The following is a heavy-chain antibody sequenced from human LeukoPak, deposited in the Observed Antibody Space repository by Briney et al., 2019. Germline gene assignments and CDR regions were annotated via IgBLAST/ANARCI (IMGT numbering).Heavy chain of an antibody. D-gene: IGHD3-22*01. CDR2: IDPNSGDT. Sequence: GASVKVSCKASGYTFTDYYMHWVRQAPGQGLEWMGWIDPNSGDTNYAQKFQGRVTMTRDTSISTAYMELSRLRSDDTAVYYCARGRENYYYDSSGGYGYWGQGTLVTVSS. CDR1: GYTFTDYY. V-gene: IGHV1-2*02. J-gene: IGHJ4*02. CDR3: ARGRENYYYDSSGGYGY.